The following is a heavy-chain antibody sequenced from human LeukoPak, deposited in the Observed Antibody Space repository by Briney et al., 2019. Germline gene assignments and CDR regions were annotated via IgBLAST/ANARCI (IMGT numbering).Heavy chain of an antibody. D-gene: IGHD3-3*01. V-gene: IGHV4-34*01. CDR3: ARGRVTISRRATNWFDP. CDR2: INHSGST. J-gene: IGHJ5*02. CDR1: GGSFSGYY. Sequence: SETLSLTCAVYGGSFSGYYWSWIRQPPGKGLEWIGEINHSGSTNYNPSLKSRVTISVDTSKNQFSLKLSSVTAADTAVYYCARGRVTISRRATNWFDPWGQGTLVTVSS.